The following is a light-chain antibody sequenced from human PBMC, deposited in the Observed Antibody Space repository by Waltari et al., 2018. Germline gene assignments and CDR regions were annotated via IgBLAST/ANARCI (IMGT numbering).Light chain of an antibody. CDR3: CSYAGSHTFVV. CDR1: SSDVGNYNL. V-gene: IGLV2-23*02. J-gene: IGLJ2*01. Sequence: QSALTQPASVSGSPGQSITISCTGTSSDVGNYNLVSWYQQHPGKAPKLMSYEVSKRPSGVSNRFSGSKSGNTASLTISGLQAEDEADYYCCSYAGSHTFVVFGGGTKLTVL. CDR2: EVS.